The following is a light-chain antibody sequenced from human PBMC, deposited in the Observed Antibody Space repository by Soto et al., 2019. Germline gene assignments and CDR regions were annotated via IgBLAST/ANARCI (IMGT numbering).Light chain of an antibody. CDR3: QSYDSSLSGSV. CDR2: DNI. Sequence: QSVLTQPPSVSGAPGQRVTISCTGSSSNIGAGYDVHWYQQLPGTAPKLLIYDNINRPSGVPDRFSGSQSGASASLAITGLQAADEADYYCQSYDSSLSGSVFGGGTKVTVL. V-gene: IGLV1-40*01. J-gene: IGLJ2*01. CDR1: SSNIGAGYD.